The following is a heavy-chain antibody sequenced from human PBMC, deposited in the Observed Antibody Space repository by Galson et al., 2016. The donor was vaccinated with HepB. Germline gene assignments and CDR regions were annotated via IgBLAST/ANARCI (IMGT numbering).Heavy chain of an antibody. J-gene: IGHJ4*02. CDR2: IWYDGSNK. Sequence: SLRLSCAASGFTFSNHGMHWVRQAPGKGLEWVVIIWYDGSNKYYADSVKGRFTISRDNSKNTLYLQMNSLRVEDTAVHYCARDRGRSSWYSNFDYWGQGTLVTVSS. V-gene: IGHV3-33*01. CDR1: GFTFSNHG. D-gene: IGHD6-13*01. CDR3: ARDRGRSSWYSNFDY.